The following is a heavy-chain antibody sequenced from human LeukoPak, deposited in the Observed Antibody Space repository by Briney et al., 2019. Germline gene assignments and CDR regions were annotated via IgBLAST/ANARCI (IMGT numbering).Heavy chain of an antibody. J-gene: IGHJ4*02. CDR3: ARAGLPAGFAY. V-gene: IGHV3-74*01. Sequence: GSLRLTCSHTRHTASHSCTLWVRQAPGKELMHVSEINNDGNRIRYVDSVKGRFTISRDGAKNTLFLQMNSLRDDDTAMYYCARAGLPAGFAYWGQAILVTVSS. CDR1: RHTASHSC. CDR2: INNDGNRI. D-gene: IGHD4-11*01.